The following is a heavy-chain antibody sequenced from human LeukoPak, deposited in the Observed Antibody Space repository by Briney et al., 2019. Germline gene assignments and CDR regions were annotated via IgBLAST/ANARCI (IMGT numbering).Heavy chain of an antibody. CDR1: GFTFSRYW. V-gene: IGHV3-74*01. Sequence: GGSLRLSCAASGFTFSRYWMHWVRQAPGKGLVWVSRINSDGSRISYADSVKGRFTISRDNSKNTVYLQMNSLRDEDTAVYFCARVRGIGAYYYYGMDVWGQGTTVTVPS. J-gene: IGHJ6*02. CDR3: ARVRGIGAYYYYGMDV. D-gene: IGHD4-17*01. CDR2: INSDGSRI.